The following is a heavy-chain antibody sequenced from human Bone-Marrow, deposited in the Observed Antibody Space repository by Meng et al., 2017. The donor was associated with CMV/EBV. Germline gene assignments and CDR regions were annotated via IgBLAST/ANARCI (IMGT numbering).Heavy chain of an antibody. CDR2: INPNSGGT. J-gene: IGHJ5*02. V-gene: IGHV1-2*02. CDR3: ARDVAIYCSGGSCYRGSYWFDP. CDR1: GYTFTGYY. D-gene: IGHD2-15*01. Sequence: ASVKVSCKASGYTFTGYYMHWARQAPGQGLEWMGWINPNSGGTNYAQKFQGRVTMTRDTSISTAYMELSRLRSDDTAVYYCARDVAIYCSGGSCYRGSYWFDPWGQGTLVTVSS.